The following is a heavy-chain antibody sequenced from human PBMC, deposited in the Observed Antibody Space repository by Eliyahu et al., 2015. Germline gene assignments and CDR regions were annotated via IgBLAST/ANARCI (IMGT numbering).Heavy chain of an antibody. V-gene: IGHV3-23*04. CDR1: GFPFXGXF. CDR2: IGGSGSTT. J-gene: IGHJ4*02. CDR3: AKDSLAFCGGYHPLGCSDFDY. Sequence: EVQLVESGGGLVQPGGSLXLSCAASGFPFXGXFLPWVRQAPGKGLECVSAIGGSGSTTHYADSVKGRFTISRDNSNNTLYLQMNSLRVEDTAVYYCAKDSLAFCGGYHPLGCSDFDYWGQGTLVTVSS. D-gene: IGHD2-21*01.